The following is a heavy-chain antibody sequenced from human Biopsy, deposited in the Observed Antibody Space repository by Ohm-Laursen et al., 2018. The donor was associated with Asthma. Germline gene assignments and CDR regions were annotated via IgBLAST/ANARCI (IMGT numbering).Heavy chain of an antibody. V-gene: IGHV1-69*13. CDR1: GYTVTRYA. D-gene: IGHD3-10*01. Sequence: SVKVSCKASGYTVTRYAINWVRQAPGQGLEWMGGLIPVLGTPDHAQMFEGRVTITADESTSTAYMELSSLRSEDTAVYYCAESDYYGSGYYYGMDVWGQGTTVTVSS. J-gene: IGHJ6*02. CDR3: AESDYYGSGYYYGMDV. CDR2: LIPVLGTP.